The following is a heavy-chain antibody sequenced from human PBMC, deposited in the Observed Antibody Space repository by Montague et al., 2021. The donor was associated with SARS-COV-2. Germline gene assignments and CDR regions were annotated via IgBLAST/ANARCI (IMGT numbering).Heavy chain of an antibody. CDR3: VRPGGSESHWFDR. D-gene: IGHD3-10*01. Sequence: SETLSLTCTVSGGSLSSSSYYWGWIRQPPGKGLEWIGSVYYNGXTXYXXXXKCRVTISLDTSENQISLNLDSVTAADTAVYYCVRPGGSESHWFDRWGQGTLVTVSS. J-gene: IGHJ5*02. CDR1: GGSLSSSSYY. CDR2: VYYNGXT. V-gene: IGHV4-39*01.